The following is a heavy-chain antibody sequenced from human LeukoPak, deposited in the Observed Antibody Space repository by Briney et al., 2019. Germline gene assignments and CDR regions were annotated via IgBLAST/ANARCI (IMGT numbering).Heavy chain of an antibody. Sequence: SETLSLTCTVSGGSISSSSYYWGWIRQPPGKGLEWIGSIYYSGSTYYNPSLKSRVTISVDTSKNQFSLKLSSVTAADTAVYYCARSYGSGSYYPYYYYGMDVWGQGTTVTVSS. V-gene: IGHV4-39*01. CDR2: IYYSGST. CDR3: ARSYGSGSYYPYYYYGMDV. CDR1: GGSISSSSYY. J-gene: IGHJ6*02. D-gene: IGHD3-10*01.